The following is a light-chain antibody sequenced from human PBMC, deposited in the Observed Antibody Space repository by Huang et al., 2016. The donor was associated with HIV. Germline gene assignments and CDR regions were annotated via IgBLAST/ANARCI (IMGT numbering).Light chain of an antibody. V-gene: IGKV3-15*01. J-gene: IGKJ5*01. CDR2: GAS. CDR1: QSVNSD. Sequence: EIVMTQSPATLSVSPGERATLSCRASQSVNSDLAWYQQKPGQAPRLLINGASTRATGIPPSCSGIGSGTECPLTISSLQSEDFAVYYCQQYNNWPITFGQGTRLENK. CDR3: QQYNNWPIT.